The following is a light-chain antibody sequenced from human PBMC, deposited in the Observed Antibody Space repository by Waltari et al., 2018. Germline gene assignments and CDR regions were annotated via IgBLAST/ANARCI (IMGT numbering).Light chain of an antibody. Sequence: DLVMNQSPDSLAVSLGERAPINCKPSQRVLYSSNNKNYLAWYQQKPGQPPKLLIYWASTRESGVPDRFSGSGSGTDFTHTISSLQAEDVAVYYCQQYYSTPWTFGQGTKVEIK. CDR3: QQYYSTPWT. J-gene: IGKJ1*01. CDR2: WAS. V-gene: IGKV4-1*01. CDR1: QRVLYSSNNKNY.